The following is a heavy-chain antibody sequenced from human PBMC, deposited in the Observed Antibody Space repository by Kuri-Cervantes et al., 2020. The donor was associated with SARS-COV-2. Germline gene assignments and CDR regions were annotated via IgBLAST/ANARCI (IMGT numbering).Heavy chain of an antibody. D-gene: IGHD3-9*01. V-gene: IGHV1-2*04. CDR2: INPNSGGT. CDR1: GYTFTSYA. Sequence: ASVKVSCKASGYTFTSYAIHWVRQAPGQGLEWMGWINPNSGGTNYAQKFQGWVTMTRDTSISTAYMELSRLRSEDTAVYYCATEGYDILTGYYRGWFDPWGQGTLVTVSS. J-gene: IGHJ5*02. CDR3: ATEGYDILTGYYRGWFDP.